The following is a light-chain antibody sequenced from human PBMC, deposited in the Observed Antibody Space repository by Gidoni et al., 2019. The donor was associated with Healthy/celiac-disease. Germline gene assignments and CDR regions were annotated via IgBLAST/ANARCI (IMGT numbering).Light chain of an antibody. CDR1: ALPKRY. V-gene: IGLV3-10*01. J-gene: IGLJ2*01. Sequence: SYELTQPPSVSVPPGQTARITCSGDALPKRYAYWYQQKSGQAPVLVIYDDSKRPSGIPERFSGSSSGTIASLTISGAQVGDEADYYCYSSDSSGNESGVFGGGTKLTVL. CDR2: DDS. CDR3: YSSDSSGNESGV.